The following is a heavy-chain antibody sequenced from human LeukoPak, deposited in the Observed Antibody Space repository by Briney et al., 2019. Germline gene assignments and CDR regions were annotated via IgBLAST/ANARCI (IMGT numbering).Heavy chain of an antibody. J-gene: IGHJ4*02. V-gene: IGHV1-18*01. Sequence: ASVKVSCKASGYIFSIYAISWVRQAPGQGLEWLGCISVNNGFTNYAQKLQGRVTMTTDTSTSTAYMELRSLRSDDTAVYYCARYGAVRNLDYWGQGTQVTVSS. CDR2: ISVNNGFT. D-gene: IGHD4-17*01. CDR3: ARYGAVRNLDY. CDR1: GYIFSIYA.